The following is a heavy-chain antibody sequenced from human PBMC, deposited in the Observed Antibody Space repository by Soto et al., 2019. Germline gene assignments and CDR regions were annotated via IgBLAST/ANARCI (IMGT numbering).Heavy chain of an antibody. V-gene: IGHV1-18*04. CDR1: GYTFTNYG. D-gene: IGHD2-15*01. CDR2: ISAYSGHA. CDR3: ARSTRVARPGDF. Sequence: QVQLLQSGTEVKKPGASVKVSCKTSGYTFTNYGITWVRQAPGQGLEWMGWISAYSGHANYEQKFQGRVTMTTDPSPSTAYMELRSLRSDDTAVYFCARSTRVARPGDFWGQRTLATVSS. J-gene: IGHJ4*02.